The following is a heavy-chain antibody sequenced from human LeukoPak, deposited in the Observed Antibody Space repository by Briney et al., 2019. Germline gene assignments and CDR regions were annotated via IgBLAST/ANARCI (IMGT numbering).Heavy chain of an antibody. V-gene: IGHV4-39*07. CDR3: ARTTMVRGTYYMDV. Sequence: SETLSLTCTVSSDSISSSSYYWGWIRQPPGKGLEWIGTIYYSGSTYYNPSLKSRVTISVDTSKNQFSLKLSSVTAADTAVYYCARTTMVRGTYYMDVWGKGTTVTISS. J-gene: IGHJ6*03. D-gene: IGHD3-10*01. CDR2: IYYSGST. CDR1: SDSISSSSYY.